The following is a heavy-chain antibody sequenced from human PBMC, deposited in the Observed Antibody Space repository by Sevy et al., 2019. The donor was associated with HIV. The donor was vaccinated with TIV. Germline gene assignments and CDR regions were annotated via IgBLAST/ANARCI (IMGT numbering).Heavy chain of an antibody. D-gene: IGHD2-15*01. Sequence: GGSLRLSCAASGLTFSDYYMSWIRQAPGKGLEWVSKISSSGSSIYYADSVKGRFTISRDNAKNSLYLQMNSLGAEDTAVYYCATDPGEYCSGGSCYRSLYFQYWGQGTLVTVSS. CDR3: ATDPGEYCSGGSCYRSLYFQY. J-gene: IGHJ1*01. V-gene: IGHV3-11*01. CDR2: ISSSGSSI. CDR1: GLTFSDYY.